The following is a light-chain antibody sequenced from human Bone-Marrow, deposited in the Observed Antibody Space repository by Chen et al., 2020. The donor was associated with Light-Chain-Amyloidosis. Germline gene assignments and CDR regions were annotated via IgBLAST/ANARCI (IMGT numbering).Light chain of an antibody. CDR2: GAS. Sequence: EIVMTQSPATLSVSPGERATLSCRASQSVSSNLAWYQQKPGQAPRLLIYGASTRATCIPARFSGSGSGTEFTLTISSLQSEDFAVYYCQQYNNWPWYTFGQGTKLEIK. J-gene: IGKJ2*01. V-gene: IGKV3-15*01. CDR1: QSVSSN. CDR3: QQYNNWPWYT.